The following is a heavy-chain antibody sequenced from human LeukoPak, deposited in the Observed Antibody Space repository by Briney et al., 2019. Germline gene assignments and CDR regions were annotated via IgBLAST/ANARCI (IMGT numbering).Heavy chain of an antibody. CDR3: ARGIDSSGWLSWFDP. J-gene: IGHJ5*02. V-gene: IGHV3-21*01. Sequence: GGSLRLSCAASGFTFSSYTMNWVRQAPGKGLEGVSSITSTGSDIYYADSVKGRFTISRDNAKNSLYLQVNSLRAEDTAVYYCARGIDSSGWLSWFDPWGQGTLVTVSS. CDR2: ITSTGSDI. CDR1: GFTFSSYT. D-gene: IGHD6-19*01.